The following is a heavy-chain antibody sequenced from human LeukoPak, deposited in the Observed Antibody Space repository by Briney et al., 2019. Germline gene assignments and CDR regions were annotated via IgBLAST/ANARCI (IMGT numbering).Heavy chain of an antibody. J-gene: IGHJ4*02. CDR3: AKKEAMIRGVPYYYDF. Sequence: GGSLRLSCSASGFTFSSYVMTWVRQAPGQGLEWVSAISGSGDDTYYADSVKGRFTISRDNSKNTLYLQMDSLRAEDTAVYYCAKKEAMIRGVPYYYDFWGQGTLVTVSS. D-gene: IGHD3-10*01. V-gene: IGHV3-23*01. CDR1: GFTFSSYV. CDR2: ISGSGDDT.